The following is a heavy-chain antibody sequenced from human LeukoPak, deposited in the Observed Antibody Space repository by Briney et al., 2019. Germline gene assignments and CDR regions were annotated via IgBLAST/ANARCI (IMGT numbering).Heavy chain of an antibody. CDR2: ITSGSSHI. J-gene: IGHJ6*03. Sequence: PGGSLRLSCAASGFTFSSYSMNWVRQAPGQGLEWVSSITSGSSHIYYADSVKGRFTISRDNAKSSLYLQMNSLRAEDTAVYYCARDPYSGSYGADYYYYMDVWGKGTTVTISS. V-gene: IGHV3-21*01. CDR1: GFTFSSYS. CDR3: ARDPYSGSYGADYYYYMDV. D-gene: IGHD1-26*01.